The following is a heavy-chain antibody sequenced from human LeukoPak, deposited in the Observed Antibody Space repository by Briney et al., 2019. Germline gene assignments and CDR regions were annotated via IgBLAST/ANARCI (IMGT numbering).Heavy chain of an antibody. CDR1: GFTFSSYA. V-gene: IGHV3-23*01. CDR3: AKVRCSGGSCYPYYFDY. D-gene: IGHD2-15*01. CDR2: ISGSGGST. J-gene: IGHJ4*02. Sequence: GGXXRLSCAASGFTFSSYAMSWVRQAPGKGLEWVSAISGSGGSTYYADSVKGRFTISRDNSKNTLYLQMNSLRAEDTAVYYCAKVRCSGGSCYPYYFDYWGQGTLVTVSS.